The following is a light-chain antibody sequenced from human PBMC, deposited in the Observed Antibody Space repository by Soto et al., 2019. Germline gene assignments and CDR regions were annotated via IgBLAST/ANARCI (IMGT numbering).Light chain of an antibody. CDR3: MQALQTPQGT. CDR1: QSLLHSNGYNY. Sequence: DIVMTQSPLSLPVTPGEPASISCRSSQSLLHSNGYNYLDWYLQKPGQSPQLLIYLGSNRASGVHDMLSGGGSGKEFALKISRVEAEEVGVYCCMQALQTPQGTFGEGTKREL. J-gene: IGKJ1*01. V-gene: IGKV2-28*01. CDR2: LGS.